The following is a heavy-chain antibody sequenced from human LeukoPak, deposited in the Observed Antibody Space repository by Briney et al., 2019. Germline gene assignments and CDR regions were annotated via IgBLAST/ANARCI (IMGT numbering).Heavy chain of an antibody. CDR1: GFTFSSNA. J-gene: IGHJ6*02. CDR3: ARGGGLDV. D-gene: IGHD3-16*01. CDR2: INGGGSTI. Sequence: GGSLRLSCAASGFTFSSNAMTWVRQAPGRGLEWVSSINGGGSTIYYADSVKGRFTISRDNAKNSLYLQMSNLRAEDTAVYFCARGGGLDVWGQGATVTVSS. V-gene: IGHV3-23*01.